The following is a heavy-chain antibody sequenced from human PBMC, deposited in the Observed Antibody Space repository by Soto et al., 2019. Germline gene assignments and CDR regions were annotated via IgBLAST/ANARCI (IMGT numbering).Heavy chain of an antibody. CDR3: ASVTFGGVVLAH. CDR1: AASFSKYY. D-gene: IGHD3-16*01. V-gene: IGHV4-59*01. CDR2: VYFNGNT. J-gene: IGHJ4*02. Sequence: PSETLSLTCTVSAASFSKYYWSWIRQPPGKGLEWIGYVYFNGNTNYNPSLKRRVSISIDTSKNQISPNLSSVTAADTAVYYCASVTFGGVVLAHWGQGTLVTVSS.